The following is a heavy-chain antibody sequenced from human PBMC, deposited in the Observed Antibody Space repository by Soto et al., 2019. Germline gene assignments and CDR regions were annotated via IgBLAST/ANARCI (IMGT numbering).Heavy chain of an antibody. V-gene: IGHV4-4*07. CDR1: GASISGFY. CDR2: IYATGTT. CDR3: ARGPTHSSGWPFDY. Sequence: PSETLSLTCTVSGASISGFYWSWIRKSAGKGLEWIGRIYATGTTDYNPSLKSRVMMSVDTSKKQFSLKLSSVTAADTAVYYCARGPTHSSGWPFDYWGQGTLVTVSS. J-gene: IGHJ4*02. D-gene: IGHD6-19*01.